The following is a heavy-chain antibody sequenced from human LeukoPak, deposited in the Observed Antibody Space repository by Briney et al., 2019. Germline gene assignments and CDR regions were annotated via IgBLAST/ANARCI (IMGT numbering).Heavy chain of an antibody. Sequence: SETLSLTCTVSGGSISSSSYYGGWIRQPPGKGLEWIGSIYYSGSTYYNPSLKSRVTISVDTSKNQFSLKLSSVTAADTAVYYCERLSSIAPDFDYWGQGTLVTVSS. CDR2: IYYSGST. D-gene: IGHD6-6*01. CDR3: ERLSSIAPDFDY. CDR1: GGSISSSSYY. V-gene: IGHV4-39*01. J-gene: IGHJ4*02.